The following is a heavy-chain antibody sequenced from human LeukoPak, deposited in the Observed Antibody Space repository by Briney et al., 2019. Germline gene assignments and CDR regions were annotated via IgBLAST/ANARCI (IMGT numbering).Heavy chain of an antibody. Sequence: SETLSLTCAVYGGSFSGYYWSWIRQPPGKGLEWIGEINHSGSTNYNPSLKSRVTISVDTSKNQFSLKLSSVTAADTAVYYCARRGPRYCSSTSCPGSYAFDIWGQGTVVTVSS. V-gene: IGHV4-34*01. CDR2: INHSGST. CDR3: ARRGPRYCSSTSCPGSYAFDI. CDR1: GGSFSGYY. D-gene: IGHD2-2*01. J-gene: IGHJ3*02.